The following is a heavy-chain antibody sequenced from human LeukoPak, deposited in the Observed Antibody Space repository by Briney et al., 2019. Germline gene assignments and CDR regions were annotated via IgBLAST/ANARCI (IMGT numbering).Heavy chain of an antibody. D-gene: IGHD1-26*01. V-gene: IGHV4-34*01. J-gene: IGHJ4*02. CDR2: INHSGST. CDR1: GGSFSGYY. CDR3: ARPSLSGSVYYFDY. Sequence: SETLSLTCAVYGGSFSGYYWSWIRQPPGKGLEWIGEINHSGSTNYNPSLKSRVTISVDTSKNQFSLKLSSVTAADTAVYYCARPSLSGSVYYFDYWGQGTLVTVSS.